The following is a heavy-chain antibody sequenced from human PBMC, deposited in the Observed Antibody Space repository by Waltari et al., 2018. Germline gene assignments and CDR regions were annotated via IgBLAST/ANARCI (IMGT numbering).Heavy chain of an antibody. Sequence: QVQLVQSGAEVKQPGDSVKVSCKAYGGTFGTYAITWVRPAPGQGLEWMGGVIPIFGTPNYAPKFQGRVTVSADPSTSTAYLEVRRLISEDTAVYYCAKREIGYAFDIWGHGTMVTVSS. J-gene: IGHJ3*02. V-gene: IGHV1-69*12. D-gene: IGHD1-26*01. CDR2: VIPIFGTP. CDR3: AKREIGYAFDI. CDR1: GGTFGTYA.